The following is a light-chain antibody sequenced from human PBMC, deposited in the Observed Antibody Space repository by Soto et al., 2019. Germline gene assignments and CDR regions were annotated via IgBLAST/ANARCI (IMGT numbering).Light chain of an antibody. CDR3: AASAEWMTAEV. Sequence: QSVLTQPPSASGTPGQRVTISCSGGISNIGSNPVYWHQHLPGTAPTLLVYRNNQRPSGVPDRFSDSKSGTTAFLAISGVRSVDEADYYCAASAEWMTAEVFGTGTKAPVL. J-gene: IGLJ1*01. CDR2: RNN. CDR1: ISNIGSNP. V-gene: IGLV1-47*01.